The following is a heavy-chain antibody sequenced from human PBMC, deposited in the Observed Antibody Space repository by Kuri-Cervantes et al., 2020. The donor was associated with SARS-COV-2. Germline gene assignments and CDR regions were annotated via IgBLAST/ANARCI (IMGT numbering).Heavy chain of an antibody. CDR3: ASERAGPRGGFDS. Sequence: LSLTCAASGFTFSSYGMHWVRQAPGKGLEWVAFIRYDGSNKYYADSVKGRFTISRDNSKNTLYLQMNSLRADDTAVYYCASERAGPRGGFDSWGPGTLVTVSS. V-gene: IGHV3-33*01. CDR1: GFTFSSYG. J-gene: IGHJ4*02. CDR2: IRYDGSNK. D-gene: IGHD2-15*01.